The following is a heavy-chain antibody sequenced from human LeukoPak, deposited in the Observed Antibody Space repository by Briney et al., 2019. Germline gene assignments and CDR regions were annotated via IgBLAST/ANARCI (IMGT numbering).Heavy chain of an antibody. J-gene: IGHJ4*02. V-gene: IGHV4-59*01. Sequence: TSETLSLTCTVSGGSISSYYWSWIRQPPGKRLECIWHIYYSGSTNYNPSLKSRITISVDTSKNQFSLTLSSLTAADTAVYYCARDEVAAAGFDYWGQGTLVTVSS. CDR2: IYYSGST. CDR3: ARDEVAAAGFDY. D-gene: IGHD6-13*01. CDR1: GGSISSYY.